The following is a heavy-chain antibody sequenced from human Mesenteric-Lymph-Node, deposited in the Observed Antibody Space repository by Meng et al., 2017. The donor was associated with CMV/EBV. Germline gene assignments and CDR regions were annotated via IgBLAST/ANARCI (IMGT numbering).Heavy chain of an antibody. CDR1: GGSFSGYY. J-gene: IGHJ4*02. Sequence: QVQLQQWGAGLLKPSETLSLTCDVYGGSFSGYYWSGIRQPPGKGLEWFGEINHSGVPNYNPSLKSRVTISLDRSKNQFSLKLSSVTAEDTAVYYCARGSDIPVNNYWGQGTLVTVSS. CDR2: INHSGVP. V-gene: IGHV4-34*01. D-gene: IGHD2-15*01. CDR3: ARGSDIPVNNY.